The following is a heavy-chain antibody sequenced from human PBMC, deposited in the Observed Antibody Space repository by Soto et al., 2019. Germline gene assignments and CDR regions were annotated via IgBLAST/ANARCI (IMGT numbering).Heavy chain of an antibody. J-gene: IGHJ4*02. CDR1: GFTFSSYS. CDR3: AREPGRGIVLMVYAGIDY. D-gene: IGHD2-8*01. Sequence: PGGSLRLSCAASGFTFSSYSMNWVRQAPGKGLEWVSYISSSSSTIYYADSVKGRFTISRDNAKNSLYLQMNSLRDEDTAVYYCAREPGRGIVLMVYAGIDYWGQGTLVTVSS. V-gene: IGHV3-48*02. CDR2: ISSSSSTI.